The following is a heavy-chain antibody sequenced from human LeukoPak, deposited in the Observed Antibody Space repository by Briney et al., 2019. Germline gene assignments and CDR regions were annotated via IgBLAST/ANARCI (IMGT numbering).Heavy chain of an antibody. CDR2: IWYDGSNK. CDR1: GFTFSSYG. J-gene: IGHJ3*02. D-gene: IGHD5-12*01. CDR3: AKSNGYDSFGAFDI. V-gene: IGHV3-33*06. Sequence: PGGSLRLSCAASGFTFSSYGMHWVRQAPGKGLEWVAVIWYDGSNKYYADSVKGRFTISRDNSKNTLYLQMNSLRAEDTAVYYCAKSNGYDSFGAFDIWGRGTMVTVSS.